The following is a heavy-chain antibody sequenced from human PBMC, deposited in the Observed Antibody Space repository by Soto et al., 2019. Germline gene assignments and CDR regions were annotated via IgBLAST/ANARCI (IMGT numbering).Heavy chain of an antibody. CDR1: GFTFSSYA. Sequence: RRLSFAASGFTFSSYAMSWVRQAPGKWLEWVSAISGSGGSTYYADSVKGRFTISRDNSKNTLYLQMNSLRAEDTAVYYCAKEVFTSDWFHGWGQGTMVTVSS. CDR3: AKEVFTSDWFHG. CDR2: ISGSGGST. D-gene: IGHD2-21*01. J-gene: IGHJ4*02. V-gene: IGHV3-23*01.